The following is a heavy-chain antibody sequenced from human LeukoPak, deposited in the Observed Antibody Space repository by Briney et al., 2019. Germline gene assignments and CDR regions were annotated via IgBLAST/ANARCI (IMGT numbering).Heavy chain of an antibody. V-gene: IGHV3-23*01. CDR1: GFTFSSCA. Sequence: GGSLTLSCAASGFTFSSCAMSWVRQAPGKGLEWVSAISGSGGSTYYADSVKGRFTISRDNSKNTLYLQMNSLRAEDTAVYYCAKAHDILTGYPYYFDYWGQGTLGTVSS. D-gene: IGHD3-9*01. J-gene: IGHJ4*02. CDR3: AKAHDILTGYPYYFDY. CDR2: ISGSGGST.